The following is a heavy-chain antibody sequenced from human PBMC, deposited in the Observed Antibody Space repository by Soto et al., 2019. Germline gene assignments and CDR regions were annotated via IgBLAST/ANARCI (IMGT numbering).Heavy chain of an antibody. CDR2: IYHSGST. Sequence: SETLSLTCAVSGYSISSGYYWGWIRQSPGKGLEWIGSIYHSGSTYYNPSLKSRVIISVDTSKNQFSLKLSSVTAADTAVYYCARLAPIAAADGMDVWGQGTTVTVTS. CDR1: GYSISSGYY. J-gene: IGHJ6*02. D-gene: IGHD6-13*01. V-gene: IGHV4-38-2*01. CDR3: ARLAPIAAADGMDV.